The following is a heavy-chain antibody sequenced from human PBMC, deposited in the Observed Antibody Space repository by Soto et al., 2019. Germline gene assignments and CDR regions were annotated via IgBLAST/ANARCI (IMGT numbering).Heavy chain of an antibody. CDR2: INHSGST. D-gene: IGHD5-12*01. V-gene: IGHV4-34*01. CDR1: GGSFSGYY. J-gene: IGHJ6*02. CDR3: ARGIKDIVATKSRIGMQSSHNGMDV. Sequence: PSETLSLTCAVYGGSFSGYYWSWIRQPPGKGLEWIGEINHSGSTNYNPSLKSRVTISVDTSKNQFSLKLSSVTAADTAVYYCARGIKDIVATKSRIGMQSSHNGMDVCGPATTVTVSS.